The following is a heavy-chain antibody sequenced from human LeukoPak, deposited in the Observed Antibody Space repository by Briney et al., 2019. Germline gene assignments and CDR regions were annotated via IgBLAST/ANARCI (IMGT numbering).Heavy chain of an antibody. D-gene: IGHD3-10*01. CDR3: ARDGSGRVRGTRTAFDI. CDR2: ISAYNGNT. CDR1: GSTFTSYG. Sequence: ASVKVCCKAAGSTFTSYGISWVRQAPGQGLEWMGGISAYNGNTNYAQKLQGRVTMTTDTSTSTAYMELRRMRSDDTAVYYCARDGSGRVRGTRTAFDIWGQGTMVTVSS. V-gene: IGHV1-18*01. J-gene: IGHJ3*02.